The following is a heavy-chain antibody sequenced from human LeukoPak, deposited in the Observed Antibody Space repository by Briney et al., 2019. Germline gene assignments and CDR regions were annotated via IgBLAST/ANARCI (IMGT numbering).Heavy chain of an antibody. CDR3: ARGLNYYGSLTWDY. CDR2: INHSGST. J-gene: IGHJ4*02. D-gene: IGHD3-10*01. CDR1: GGSFSGYY. Sequence: SETLSLTCAVYGGSFSGYYWSWIRQPPGKGVEWIGEINHSGSTNYNPSLKSRVTISVDTSKNQFSLKLSSVTAADTAVYYCARGLNYYGSLTWDYWGQGTLVTVSS. V-gene: IGHV4-34*01.